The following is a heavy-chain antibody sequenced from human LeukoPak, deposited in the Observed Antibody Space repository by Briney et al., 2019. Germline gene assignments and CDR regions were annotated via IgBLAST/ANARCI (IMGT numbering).Heavy chain of an antibody. J-gene: IGHJ4*02. D-gene: IGHD5-18*01. V-gene: IGHV1-69*13. Sequence: ASVKVSCKASGGTFSSYAISWVRQAPGQGLEWMGGIIPIFGTANYAQKFQGRVTITADESTSTAYMELSSLRSEDTAVYYCAREFGYSYGNYYFDDWGQGTLVTVSS. CDR2: IIPIFGTA. CDR1: GGTFSSYA. CDR3: AREFGYSYGNYYFDD.